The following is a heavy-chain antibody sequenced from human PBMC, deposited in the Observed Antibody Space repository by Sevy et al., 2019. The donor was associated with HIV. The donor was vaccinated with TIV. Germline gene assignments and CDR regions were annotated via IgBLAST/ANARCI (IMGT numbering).Heavy chain of an antibody. V-gene: IGHV4-34*01. CDR1: GGSFSGYY. Sequence: SENLSLTCAVYGGSFSGYYWSWIRQPPGKGLEWIGEINHSGSTNYNPSLKSRVTISVDTSKNQFSLKLSSVTAADAAVYYCARGRAISRSYYWFDPWGQGTLVTVSS. D-gene: IGHD1-26*01. CDR3: ARGRAISRSYYWFDP. CDR2: INHSGST. J-gene: IGHJ5*02.